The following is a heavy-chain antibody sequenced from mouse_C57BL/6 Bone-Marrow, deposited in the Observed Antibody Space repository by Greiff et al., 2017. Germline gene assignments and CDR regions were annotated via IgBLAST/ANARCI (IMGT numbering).Heavy chain of an antibody. D-gene: IGHD2-2*01. CDR3: DRRGYGYFAY. V-gene: IGHV2-6*01. J-gene: IGHJ3*01. CDR1: GFSLTSYG. Sequence: VQLQQPGPGLVAPSQSLSITCTVSGFSLTSYGVHWVRQSPGKGLEWLGVIGGVGSTNYNSALKARLSISKDNSKGQVFLKMNSLQTDDAAMCYCDRRGYGYFAYWGQGTLVTVSA. CDR2: IGGVGST.